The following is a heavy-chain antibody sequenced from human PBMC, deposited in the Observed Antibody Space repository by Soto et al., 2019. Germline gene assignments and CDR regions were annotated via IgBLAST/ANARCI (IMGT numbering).Heavy chain of an antibody. Sequence: PGGSLRLSCAASGFTFSSYSMNWVRQAPGKGLEWVSSISSSSSYIYYADSVKGRFTISRDNAKNSLYLQMNSLRAEDTAVYYSARDGPLRRLEWRDDYMDVWGKGTTVTVSS. CDR3: ARDGPLRRLEWRDDYMDV. J-gene: IGHJ6*03. D-gene: IGHD3-3*01. CDR2: ISSSSSYI. V-gene: IGHV3-21*01. CDR1: GFTFSSYS.